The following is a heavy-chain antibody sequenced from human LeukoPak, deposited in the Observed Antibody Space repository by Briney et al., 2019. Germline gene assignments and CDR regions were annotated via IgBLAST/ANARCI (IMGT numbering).Heavy chain of an antibody. CDR3: ARVYCSSTSRHFDY. Sequence: ASVKVSCKASGGTFSSYAISWVRQAPGQGLEWMGGIIPIFGTANYAQKFQGRVTITADESTSTAYMELSSLRSEDTAVYYCARVYCSSTSRHFDYWGQGTLVTVSS. CDR2: IIPIFGTA. V-gene: IGHV1-69*13. D-gene: IGHD2-2*01. J-gene: IGHJ4*02. CDR1: GGTFSSYA.